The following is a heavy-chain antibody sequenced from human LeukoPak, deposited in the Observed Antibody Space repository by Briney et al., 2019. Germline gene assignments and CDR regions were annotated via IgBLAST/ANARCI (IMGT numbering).Heavy chain of an antibody. CDR3: ARAPGSSGYAVEN. D-gene: IGHD3-22*01. V-gene: IGHV3-33*01. J-gene: IGHJ4*02. Sequence: AGGSLRLSCAASGFTFSSYGMHWVRQAPGKGLEWVAVIWYDGSNKYYADSVKGQFTISRDNSKNTLYLQMNSLRAEDTAVYYCARAPGSSGYAVENWGQGTLVTVSS. CDR1: GFTFSSYG. CDR2: IWYDGSNK.